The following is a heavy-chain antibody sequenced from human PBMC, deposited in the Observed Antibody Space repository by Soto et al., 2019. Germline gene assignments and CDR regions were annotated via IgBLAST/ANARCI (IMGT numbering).Heavy chain of an antibody. CDR3: ASFLVGATARNDFDS. CDR2: IYSNGGT. CDR1: GGSIKSNDYF. Sequence: LQLQESGPGVVKPSETLSLACSVSGGSIKSNDYFWGWVRQPPGKGLEWIASIYSNGGTYDSPSLKSRATVSMDTSKNQFFLTVRSVTAADTAVYYCASFLVGATARNDFDSWGLGTLVTISS. V-gene: IGHV4-39*01. D-gene: IGHD2-8*02. J-gene: IGHJ4*02.